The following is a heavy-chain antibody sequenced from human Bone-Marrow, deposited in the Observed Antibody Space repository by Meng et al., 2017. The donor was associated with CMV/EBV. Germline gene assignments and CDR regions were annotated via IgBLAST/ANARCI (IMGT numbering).Heavy chain of an antibody. J-gene: IGHJ4*02. Sequence: ASVKVSCKASGYTFSSYDINWVRQATGQGLGWMGWMNPNSGNTGYAQKVQGRVTLTRNTSISTAYMELSDLRSEDTAVYYCARGGPDIVVVPAARGNFDYWGQGTLVTVSS. CDR1: GYTFSSYD. D-gene: IGHD2-2*01. CDR3: ARGGPDIVVVPAARGNFDY. CDR2: MNPNSGNT. V-gene: IGHV1-8*01.